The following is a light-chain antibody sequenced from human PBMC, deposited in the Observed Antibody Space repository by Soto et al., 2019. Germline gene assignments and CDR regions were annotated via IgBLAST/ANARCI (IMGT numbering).Light chain of an antibody. CDR2: DNN. J-gene: IGLJ1*01. V-gene: IGLV1-51*01. CDR3: GKWDSSLSAYV. CDR1: RPNNGKNY. Sequence: QSVLTQPPSVSAAPGQKVTISCSGSRPNNGKNYVSWYQQLPGTAPKLLIYDNNKRPSGIPDRFSGSKSGTSATLGITGLQTGDEADYYCGKWDSSLSAYVFGTGTKVTVL.